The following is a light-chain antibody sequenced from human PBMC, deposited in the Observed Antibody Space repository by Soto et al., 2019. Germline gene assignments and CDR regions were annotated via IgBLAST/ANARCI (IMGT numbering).Light chain of an antibody. Sequence: EIVMTQSPDTLSVSPGERATLSCRASESVSSNLAWYQQKPGQAPRLLIYGASTRATGIPARFSGVGSGTEFTLTISSLQSEDFAVYFCQQYNTWHPKYTFGQGTKVDIK. CDR3: QQYNTWHPKYT. J-gene: IGKJ2*01. V-gene: IGKV3-15*01. CDR1: ESVSSN. CDR2: GAS.